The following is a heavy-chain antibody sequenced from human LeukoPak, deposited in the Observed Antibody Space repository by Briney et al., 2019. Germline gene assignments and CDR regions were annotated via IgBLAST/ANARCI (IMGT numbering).Heavy chain of an antibody. J-gene: IGHJ3*02. CDR3: AREARNAFDM. Sequence: SQTLSLTCVISGVSVSTNSAAWNWIRQSPSRGLEWLGRTSYRAKWYNDYAVSVKSRITVNPDPSRNQFSLQLTSVTPEDTAVYYCAREARNAFDMWGQGTMVTVSS. CDR2: TSYRAKWYN. V-gene: IGHV6-1*01. CDR1: GVSVSTNSAA.